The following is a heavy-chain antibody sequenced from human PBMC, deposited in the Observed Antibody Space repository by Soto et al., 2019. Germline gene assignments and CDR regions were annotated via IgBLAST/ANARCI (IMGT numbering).Heavy chain of an antibody. V-gene: IGHV1-69*01. CDR1: GGTFNNYA. J-gene: IGHJ6*02. CDR2: IIPMFGT. Sequence: QVQLVQSGAEVKRPGSSVKVSCEASGGTFNNYAITWVRQAPGQGLEWMGGIIPMFGTNYAQKFQDRDTIAADESTGTAYMELSGLRSEDTAVYFCARPNSYGVTFHYYYGMDVWGQGTTVTVSS. CDR3: ARPNSYGVTFHYYYGMDV. D-gene: IGHD3-10*01.